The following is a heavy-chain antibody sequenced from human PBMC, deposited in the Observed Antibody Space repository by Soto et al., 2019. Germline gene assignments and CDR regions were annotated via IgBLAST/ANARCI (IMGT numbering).Heavy chain of an antibody. D-gene: IGHD2-21*01. J-gene: IGHJ4*02. CDR2: IIPILGIA. CDR1: GGTFSSYT. Sequence: QVQLVQSGAEVKKPGSSVKVSCKASGGTFSSYTISWVRQAPGQGLEWMGRIIPILGIANYAQKFQGRVTITADKSTSTAYMELSSVRSEDTAVYYCGGLGIATVDYWGQGTLVTVSS. CDR3: GGLGIATVDY. V-gene: IGHV1-69*02.